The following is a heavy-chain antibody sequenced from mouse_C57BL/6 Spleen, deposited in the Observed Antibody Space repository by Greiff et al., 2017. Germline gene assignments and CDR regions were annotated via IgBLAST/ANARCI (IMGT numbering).Heavy chain of an antibody. CDR2: IDPSDSYT. J-gene: IGHJ2*01. V-gene: IGHV1-50*01. CDR3: ARKDYGSSRYYFDY. Sequence: VQLQQPGAELVKPGASVKLSCKASGYTFTSYWMQWVKQRPGQGLEWIGEIDPSDSYTNYNQKFKGKATLTVDTSSSTAYMQISSLTSEDSAVYYCARKDYGSSRYYFDYWGQGTTLTVSS. CDR1: GYTFTSYW. D-gene: IGHD1-1*01.